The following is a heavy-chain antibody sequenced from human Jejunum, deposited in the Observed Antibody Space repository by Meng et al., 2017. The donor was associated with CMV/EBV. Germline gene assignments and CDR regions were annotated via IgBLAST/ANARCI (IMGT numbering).Heavy chain of an antibody. CDR3: AKDVGY. D-gene: IGHD1-26*01. V-gene: IGHV3-30*02. CDR2: IEHDGSNK. J-gene: IGHJ4*02. CDR1: GFTFSNYG. Sequence: VQLVEFGGGVVQPGGSLRLSCAASGFTFSNYGIHWVRQAPGKGLEWVAFIEHDGSNKYYADSVKGRFTISRDNSKNTLYLQMNSLRVEDTAVYYCAKDVGYWGQGTLVTVSS.